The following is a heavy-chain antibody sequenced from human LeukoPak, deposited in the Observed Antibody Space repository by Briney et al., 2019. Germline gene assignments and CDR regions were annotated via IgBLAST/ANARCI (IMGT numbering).Heavy chain of an antibody. CDR3: ARDVDYRNYFDY. CDR2: IYHSGTT. D-gene: IGHD4-11*01. Sequence: SETLSLTCTVSGDSMTRGGYYWSWVRQHPGKGLEWVGFIYHSGTTFYNPSLESRATISVDTSQNQFSLKLTSVTAADTAVYCCARDVDYRNYFDYWGQGTLVTVSS. J-gene: IGHJ4*02. CDR1: GDSMTRGGYY. V-gene: IGHV4-31*03.